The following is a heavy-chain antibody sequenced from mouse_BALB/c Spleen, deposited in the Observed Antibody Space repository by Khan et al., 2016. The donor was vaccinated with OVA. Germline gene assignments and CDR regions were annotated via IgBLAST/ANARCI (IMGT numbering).Heavy chain of an antibody. V-gene: IGHV2-9*02. CDR2: IWAGGDT. J-gene: IGHJ4*01. CDR3: SRFYDGYYYTVDY. CDR1: GFSLTTYG. D-gene: IGHD2-3*01. Sequence: VQLQESGPGLVAPSQSLSITCTVSGFSLTTYGVHWVRQPPGKGLEWLGVIWAGGDTNYNSALMSRLSIRKDNSKSQVFLKMNSLQTDDTAMYYCSRFYDGYYYTVDYWGQGTSVTVSS.